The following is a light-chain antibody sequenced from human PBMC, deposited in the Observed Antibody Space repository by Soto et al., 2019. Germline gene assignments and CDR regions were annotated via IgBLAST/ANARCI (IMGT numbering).Light chain of an antibody. Sequence: QSVLTQPPSVSGAPGQRVTISCTGSSSNIGAGYDVHWYQQLPGTAPKLLIYGDSNRPSGVPDRFSGSRSGTSASLAITGLQAEDEADYYCQSYDRSLSASVFGTGTKVTVL. V-gene: IGLV1-40*01. J-gene: IGLJ1*01. CDR2: GDS. CDR1: SSNIGAGYD. CDR3: QSYDRSLSASV.